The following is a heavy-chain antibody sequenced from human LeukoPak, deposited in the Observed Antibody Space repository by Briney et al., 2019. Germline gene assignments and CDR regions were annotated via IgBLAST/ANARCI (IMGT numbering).Heavy chain of an antibody. V-gene: IGHV3-23*01. J-gene: IGHJ4*02. CDR3: ARSNYYDSSGYRGH. Sequence: GGSLRLSCAASGFTFSSYAMSWVRQAPGKGLEWVSTISGSGGNTYYADSVKGRFTISRDNAKNSLYLQMNSLRAEDTAVYYCARSNYYDSSGYRGHWGQGTLVTVSS. D-gene: IGHD3-22*01. CDR2: ISGSGGNT. CDR1: GFTFSSYA.